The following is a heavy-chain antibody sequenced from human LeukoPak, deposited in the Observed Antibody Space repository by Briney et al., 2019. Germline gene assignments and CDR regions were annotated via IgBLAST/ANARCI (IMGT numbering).Heavy chain of an antibody. V-gene: IGHV3-53*01. CDR3: ASGYSLYFDY. CDR2: IYSGGST. D-gene: IGHD1-1*01. CDR1: GFTFRSHA. Sequence: PGGSLRLSCVGSGFTFRSHAMSWVRQAPGKGLEWVSVIYSGGSTYYADSVKGRFTISRDNSKNTLYLQMNSLRAEDTAVYYCASGYSLYFDYWGQGTLVTVSS. J-gene: IGHJ4*02.